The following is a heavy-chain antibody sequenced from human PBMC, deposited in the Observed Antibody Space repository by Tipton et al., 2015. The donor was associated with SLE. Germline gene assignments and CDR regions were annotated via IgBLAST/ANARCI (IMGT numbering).Heavy chain of an antibody. J-gene: IGHJ6*03. Sequence: TLSLTCAVYGGSFSGYYWSWIRQPAGKGLEWIGRIYTSGSTNYNPSLKSRVTISVDTSKNQFSLKLSSVTTADTAVYYCAREGVGYQLFPDYYYYYMDVWGKGTTVNVSS. CDR1: GGSFSGYY. CDR2: IYTSGST. V-gene: IGHV4-4*07. CDR3: AREGVGYQLFPDYYYYYMDV. D-gene: IGHD2-2*01.